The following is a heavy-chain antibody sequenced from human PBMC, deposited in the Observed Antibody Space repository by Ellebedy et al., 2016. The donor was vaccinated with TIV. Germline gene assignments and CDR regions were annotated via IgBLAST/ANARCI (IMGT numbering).Heavy chain of an antibody. CDR3: TRGAAESGTDWFDP. CDR2: INPKSGGT. D-gene: IGHD6-25*01. J-gene: IGHJ5*02. V-gene: IGHV1-2*02. Sequence: AASVKVSCKASGYSFTNYYMHWVRQAPGQGLEWMGWINPKSGGTNFAQKFQGRVTLTTDTSFSTAYMELRSLKADDTAVYFCTRGAAESGTDWFDPWGQGTLVAVSS. CDR1: GYSFTNYY.